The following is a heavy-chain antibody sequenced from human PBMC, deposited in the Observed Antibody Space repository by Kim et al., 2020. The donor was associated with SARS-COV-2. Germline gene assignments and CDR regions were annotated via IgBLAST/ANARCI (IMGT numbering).Heavy chain of an antibody. Sequence: SRAATYYADSVMGRFTISRDSAKNSLYLQMNSLRNEDTAVYYCARGHLDYWGQGTLVAVSS. V-gene: IGHV3-48*02. CDR2: SRAAT. CDR3: ARGHLDY. J-gene: IGHJ4*02.